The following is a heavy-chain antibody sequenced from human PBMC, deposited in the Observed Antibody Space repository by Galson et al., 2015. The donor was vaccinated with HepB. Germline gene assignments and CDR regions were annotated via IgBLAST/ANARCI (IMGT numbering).Heavy chain of an antibody. Sequence: SVKVSCKASGYSFNNYAITWVRQAPGQGLEWMGGIIPIFGTANYAQKSQGRVTITADESTSTAYMELSSLRSEDTAVYYCARKACSSTSCAGIYYYYYMDVWGKGTTVTVSS. CDR2: IIPIFGTA. CDR3: ARKACSSTSCAGIYYYYYMDV. D-gene: IGHD2-2*01. V-gene: IGHV1-69*13. CDR1: GYSFNNYA. J-gene: IGHJ6*03.